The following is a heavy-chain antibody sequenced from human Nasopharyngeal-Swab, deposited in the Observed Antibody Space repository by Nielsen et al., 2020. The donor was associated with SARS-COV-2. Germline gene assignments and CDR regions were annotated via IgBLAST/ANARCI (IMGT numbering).Heavy chain of an antibody. Sequence: GGSLRLSCAASGFTLSSYGMHWVRQAPGKGLEWVAVISYDGSNKYYADSVKGRFTISRDNSKNTLYLQMNSLRAEDTAVYYCANSDFWSGYYKPHCYYYGMDVWGQGTTGTVSS. CDR2: ISYDGSNK. CDR1: GFTLSSYG. V-gene: IGHV3-30*18. J-gene: IGHJ6*02. D-gene: IGHD3-3*01. CDR3: ANSDFWSGYYKPHCYYYGMDV.